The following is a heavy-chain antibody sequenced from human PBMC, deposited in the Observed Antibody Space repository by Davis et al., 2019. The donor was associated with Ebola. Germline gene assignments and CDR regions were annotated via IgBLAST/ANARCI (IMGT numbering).Heavy chain of an antibody. CDR1: DFLFGDST. D-gene: IGHD3-3*01. Sequence: SLNTSCATIDFLFGDSTISWVRQAPGKRLERVAFIRSNTFGATAEYAASVDGRFTVSRDDSNNIAYLQLNSLKSEDTAVYYCSSLYTDYWVLELWGQGTVVTVSS. V-gene: IGHV3-49*04. CDR3: SSLYTDYWVLEL. J-gene: IGHJ3*01. CDR2: IRSNTFGATA.